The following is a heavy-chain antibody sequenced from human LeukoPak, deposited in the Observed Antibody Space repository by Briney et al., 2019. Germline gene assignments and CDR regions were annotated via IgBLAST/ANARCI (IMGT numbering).Heavy chain of an antibody. CDR3: ARGNGDYALNYFDY. V-gene: IGHV4-4*07. D-gene: IGHD4-17*01. CDR2: IYTSGST. CDR1: GGSISSYC. J-gene: IGHJ4*02. Sequence: SETLSLTCTVSGGSISSYCWSWIRQPAGKGLEWIGRIYTSGSTNYNPSLKSRVTMSVDTSKNQFSLKLSSVTAADTAVYYCARGNGDYALNYFDYWGQGSLVTVSS.